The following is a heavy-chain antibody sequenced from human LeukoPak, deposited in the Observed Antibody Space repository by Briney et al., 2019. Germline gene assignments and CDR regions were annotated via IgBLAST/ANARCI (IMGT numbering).Heavy chain of an antibody. Sequence: GGSLRLSCVASGFTFSNYGMHWVRRAPGKGLEWVAVISYDGSNKYYADSVKGRFTISRDNSKNTLYLQMNSLRAEDTAVYYCAKDRYDSSEGWIDYWGQGTLVTVSS. J-gene: IGHJ4*02. CDR3: AKDRYDSSEGWIDY. CDR2: ISYDGSNK. D-gene: IGHD3-22*01. V-gene: IGHV3-30*18. CDR1: GFTFSNYG.